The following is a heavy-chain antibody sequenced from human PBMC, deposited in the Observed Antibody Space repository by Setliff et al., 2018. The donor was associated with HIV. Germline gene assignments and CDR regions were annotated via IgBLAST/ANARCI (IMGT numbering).Heavy chain of an antibody. D-gene: IGHD6-13*01. CDR2: IIPIFGTA. J-gene: IGHJ3*02. CDR3: ARVPASWYTAPFDI. CDR1: GGTFSSYA. V-gene: IGHV1-69*13. Sequence: SVKVSCKASGGTFSSYAISWVRLAPGQGLEWMGGIIPIFGTANYAQKFQGRVTITADESTSTAYMELSSLRSEDTAVYYCARVPASWYTAPFDIWGQGTMVTVSS.